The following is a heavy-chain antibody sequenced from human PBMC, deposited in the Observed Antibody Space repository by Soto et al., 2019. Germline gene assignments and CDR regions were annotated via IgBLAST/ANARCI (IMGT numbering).Heavy chain of an antibody. CDR1: GFTFSSYA. Sequence: QVQLVESGGGVVQPGRSLRLSCAASGFTFSSYAMHWVRQAPGKGLEWVAVISYDGSNKYYADSVKGRFTISRDNSKNTLYLQMNSLGAEDTAVYYCASGAGSGWYLRGSLDYWGQGTLVTVS. CDR2: ISYDGSNK. V-gene: IGHV3-30-3*01. CDR3: ASGAGSGWYLRGSLDY. D-gene: IGHD6-19*01. J-gene: IGHJ4*02.